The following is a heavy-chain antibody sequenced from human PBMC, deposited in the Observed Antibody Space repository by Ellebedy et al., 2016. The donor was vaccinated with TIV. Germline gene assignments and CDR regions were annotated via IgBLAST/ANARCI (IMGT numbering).Heavy chain of an antibody. CDR1: GFTFSSYA. CDR2: VSGNGART. V-gene: IGHV3-23*01. D-gene: IGHD3-10*01. J-gene: IGHJ4*02. CDR3: ASRGVAVQGADY. Sequence: GESLKISCAASGFTFSSYAMSWVRQAPGKGLEWVSTVSGNGARTLYADSVKGRFTISRDNAKNTLYLQMNSLRAEDTAVYYCASRGVAVQGADYWGQGTLVTVSS.